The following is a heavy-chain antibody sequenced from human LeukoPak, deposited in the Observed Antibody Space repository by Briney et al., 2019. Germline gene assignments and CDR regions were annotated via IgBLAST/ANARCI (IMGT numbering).Heavy chain of an antibody. CDR3: AREGSSSSWDY. CDR1: GGSISSYY. V-gene: IGHV4-59*01. CDR2: IYYSGST. D-gene: IGHD6-13*01. J-gene: IGHJ4*02. Sequence: SETLSLTCTVAGGSISSYYWSWIRQPPGKGLEWIGYIYYSGSTNYNPSLKSRVTISVDTSKNQFSLKLSSVTAADTAVYYCAREGSSSSWDYWGQGTLVTVSS.